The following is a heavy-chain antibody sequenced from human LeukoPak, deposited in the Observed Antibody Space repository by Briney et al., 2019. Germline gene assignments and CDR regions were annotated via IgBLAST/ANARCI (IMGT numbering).Heavy chain of an antibody. CDR2: ICSSGRT. CDR3: ARHVQRRYFDY. J-gene: IGHJ4*02. Sequence: SETLSLTCTVSGDSISSYCWSWIRQPPGKGLEWIGYICSSGRTNYNPSLKSRVTISVDTSKNQFSLNLSSVTAADTAVYYCARHVQRRYFDYWGQGTLVTVSS. V-gene: IGHV4-59*08. CDR1: GDSISSYC.